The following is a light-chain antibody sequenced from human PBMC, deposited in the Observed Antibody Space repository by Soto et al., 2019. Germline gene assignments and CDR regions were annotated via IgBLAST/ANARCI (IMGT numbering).Light chain of an antibody. CDR3: QQYGISPPYT. V-gene: IGKV3-20*01. CDR2: GAS. Sequence: EIVLTQSPGPLSLSPGERATLSCRASQSVASNYLAWYQQKPGQTPRLLIYGASNRATDIPDRFSGRGSGTDFTLTISSLEPEDFAVYYCQQYGISPPYTVGQGTKLEIK. J-gene: IGKJ2*01. CDR1: QSVASNY.